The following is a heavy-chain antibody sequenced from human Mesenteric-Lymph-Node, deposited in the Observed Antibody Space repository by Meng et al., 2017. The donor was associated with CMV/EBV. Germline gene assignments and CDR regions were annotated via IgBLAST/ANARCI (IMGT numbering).Heavy chain of an antibody. J-gene: IGHJ4*02. CDR3: ARGTEYHSSTWYWPLGY. V-gene: IGHV1-69*01. CDR2: VVPISGAP. Sequence: GPFSTYAIRWVRQAPGRGLEWMGGVVPISGAPDYAQKFQDRVTITADESTTTAYLELTSLRSEDTAVYYCARGTEYHSSTWYWPLGYWGQGTLVTVSS. CDR1: GPFSTYA. D-gene: IGHD6-13*01.